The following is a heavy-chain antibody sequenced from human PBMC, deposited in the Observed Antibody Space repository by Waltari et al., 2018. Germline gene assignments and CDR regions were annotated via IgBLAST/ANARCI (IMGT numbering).Heavy chain of an antibody. CDR2: ISTSGGSA. Sequence: EVHLLESGGDLVQPGGSLRLSWAASGFAFSTSAMSWVRQAPGKGLEWGSGISTSGGSAKYADSVQGRFTISRDNSKKTLHLQMNSLRVEDTAVYYCAKGTERYGGWAPIFDSWGQGTQVTVSS. CDR1: GFAFSTSA. V-gene: IGHV3-23*01. CDR3: AKGTERYGGWAPIFDS. D-gene: IGHD6-19*01. J-gene: IGHJ4*02.